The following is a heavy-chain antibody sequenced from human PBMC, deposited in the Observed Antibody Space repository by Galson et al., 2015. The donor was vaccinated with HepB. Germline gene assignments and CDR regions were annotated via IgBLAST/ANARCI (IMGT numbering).Heavy chain of an antibody. CDR1: GDSVSSRTAS. V-gene: IGHV6-1*01. CDR3: ARAWTSRPSTRQTDHFDY. Sequence: CAISGDSVSSRTASWNWIRQSPSRGLEWLGRTYYRSQWYSEYSASVRGRMTISPDTSENQFSLHLSSVTPEDTAIYFCARAWTSRPSTRQTDHFDYWGQGTLVTASS. CDR2: TYYRSQWYS. D-gene: IGHD1-14*01. J-gene: IGHJ4*02.